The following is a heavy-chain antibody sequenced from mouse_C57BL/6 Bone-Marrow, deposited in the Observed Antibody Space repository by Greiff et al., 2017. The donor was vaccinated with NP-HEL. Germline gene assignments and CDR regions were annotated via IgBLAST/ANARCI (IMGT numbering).Heavy chain of an antibody. CDR3: ARPHYYAMDY. CDR1: GYTFTDYY. V-gene: IGHV1-26*01. Sequence: EVQLQQSGPELVKPGASVKISCKASGYTFTDYYMNWVKQSHGKSLEWIGDINPNNGGTSYNQKFKGKATLTVDKSSSTAYMELRSLTSEDSAVYYCARPHYYAMDYWGQGTLVSVSS. CDR2: INPNNGGT. J-gene: IGHJ4*01.